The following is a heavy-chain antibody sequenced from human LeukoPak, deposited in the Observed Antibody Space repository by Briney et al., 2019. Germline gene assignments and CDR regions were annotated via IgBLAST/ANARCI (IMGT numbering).Heavy chain of an antibody. CDR2: INPNSGGT. V-gene: IGHV1-2*02. D-gene: IGHD3-16*01. Sequence: ASVKVSCKASGYTFTGYYMHWVRQAPGQGLEWMGWINPNSGGTNYAQKFQGRVTMTGDTSISTAYMELFRLRFDDTAVYYCARGGNWGSWYFDLWGRGTLVTVSS. J-gene: IGHJ2*01. CDR1: GYTFTGYY. CDR3: ARGGNWGSWYFDL.